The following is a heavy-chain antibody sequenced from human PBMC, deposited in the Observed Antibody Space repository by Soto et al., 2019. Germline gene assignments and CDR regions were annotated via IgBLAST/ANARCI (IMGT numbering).Heavy chain of an antibody. CDR2: INHSGST. D-gene: IGHD2-15*01. J-gene: IGHJ4*02. CDR3: ARSPIVVVVAARVRDGYNSFDY. V-gene: IGHV4-34*01. Sequence: QVQLQQWGAGLLKPSETLSLTCAVYGGSFSGYHWSWIRQPPGKGLEWIGEINHSGSTNYNPSLKSRVTISVGTSKNQFSLKLSSVTAADTAVYYCARSPIVVVVAARVRDGYNSFDYWGQGTLVTVSS. CDR1: GGSFSGYH.